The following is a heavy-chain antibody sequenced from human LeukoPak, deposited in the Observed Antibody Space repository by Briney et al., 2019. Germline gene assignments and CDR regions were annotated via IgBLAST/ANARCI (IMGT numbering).Heavy chain of an antibody. CDR2: IKEDGSEK. CDR1: GFTFSSYW. J-gene: IGHJ4*02. D-gene: IGHD3-16*01. V-gene: IGHV3-7*01. CDR3: ASGRQLGY. Sequence: GGSLRPSCAASGFTFSSYWMSWVRQAPGKGLEWVANIKEDGSEKCHVDSVRGRFTISRDNAKNSLYLQMNSLRAEDTAVYYCASGRQLGYWGQGTLVTVSS.